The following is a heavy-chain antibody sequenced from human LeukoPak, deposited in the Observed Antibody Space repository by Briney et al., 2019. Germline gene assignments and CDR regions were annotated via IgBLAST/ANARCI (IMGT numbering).Heavy chain of an antibody. CDR1: GYTFTSYG. CDR3: ARVMSVGIAVADPSDY. CDR2: ISAYNGNT. V-gene: IGHV1-18*01. Sequence: ASVKVSCKASGYTFTSYGISWVRQAPGQGLEWMGWISAYNGNTNYAQKLQGRVTMTTDTSTSTAYMELRSLTSDDTAVYYCARVMSVGIAVADPSDYWGQGTLVTVSS. J-gene: IGHJ4*02. D-gene: IGHD6-19*01.